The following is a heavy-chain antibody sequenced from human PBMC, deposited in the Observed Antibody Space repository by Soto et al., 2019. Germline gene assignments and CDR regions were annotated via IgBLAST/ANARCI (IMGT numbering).Heavy chain of an antibody. CDR2: INPNGGVT. Sequence: QVQLVQSGAEVKKPGASVTVSCRSSGDTFNDYYIHWVRQAPGQGLEWMGWINPNGGVTKYAQKVHGWVSMTRDTSIRTVYMQLSRLRSDDTAVYYCARESGGATATLDYYYFYMDVWGTGTTVTVSS. CDR1: GDTFNDYY. CDR3: ARESGGATATLDYYYFYMDV. D-gene: IGHD5-12*01. J-gene: IGHJ6*03. V-gene: IGHV1-2*04.